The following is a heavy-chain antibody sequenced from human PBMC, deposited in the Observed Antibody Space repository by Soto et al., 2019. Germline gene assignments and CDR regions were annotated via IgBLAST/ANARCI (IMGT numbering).Heavy chain of an antibody. CDR2: ISAYNGNT. Sequence: QVQLVQSGAEVKKPGASVKVSCKASGYTFTSYGISWVRQAPGQGLEWMGWISAYNGNTNYAQKLQGRVTMTTDTSTSTAYMELRSLRSDDTAVYYWARDTSPVTTGKYYYGMDVWGQGTTVTVSS. V-gene: IGHV1-18*01. CDR3: ARDTSPVTTGKYYYGMDV. J-gene: IGHJ6*02. CDR1: GYTFTSYG. D-gene: IGHD4-17*01.